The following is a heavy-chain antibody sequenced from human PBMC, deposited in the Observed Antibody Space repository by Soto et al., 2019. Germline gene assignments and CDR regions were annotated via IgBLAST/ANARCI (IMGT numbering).Heavy chain of an antibody. Sequence: PWGSLRLFCAGSGFTFGDSYMSWIRQAPGKGLEWLSYISPGSRYPAYADSVKGRFTISRDNAKRSLYLQMMSLTAEDTAIYYCVRGGGGGLFDPWGQGTMVTVSS. CDR1: GFTFGDSY. CDR3: VRGGGGGLFDP. J-gene: IGHJ5*02. D-gene: IGHD2-15*01. CDR2: ISPGSRYP. V-gene: IGHV3-11*06.